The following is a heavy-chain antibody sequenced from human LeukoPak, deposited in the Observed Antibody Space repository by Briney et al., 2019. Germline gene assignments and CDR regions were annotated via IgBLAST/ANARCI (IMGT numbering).Heavy chain of an antibody. Sequence: GASVKVSCKASGYTFIGFYVHWVRQAPGQGPEWLGWINPNRGGTVYAKKFRGRVTMTRDTSIDTAYMELSRLRSDDTAVYYCAKSLGRTGDTYGPYNYYYIDVWGTGTTVTVSS. CDR3: AKSLGRTGDTYGPYNYYYIDV. V-gene: IGHV1-2*02. D-gene: IGHD5-18*01. CDR1: GYTFIGFY. CDR2: INPNRGGT. J-gene: IGHJ6*03.